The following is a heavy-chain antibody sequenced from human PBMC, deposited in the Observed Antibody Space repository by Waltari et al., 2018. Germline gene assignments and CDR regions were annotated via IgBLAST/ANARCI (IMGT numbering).Heavy chain of an antibody. J-gene: IGHJ6*02. CDR3: TRDKLDYYNGMDV. D-gene: IGHD3-3*02. Sequence: QVQLVQSGAEVKKPGASVKVSCRTSGDTFSSYFIFWVRQAPGQGLEWMGIINPSDGGTNYPQKFQDRVTMTRDTSTSTVYMELRSLRSEDTAVYYCTRDKLDYYNGMDVWDQGTTVTVSS. V-gene: IGHV1-46*03. CDR2: INPSDGGT. CDR1: GDTFSSYF.